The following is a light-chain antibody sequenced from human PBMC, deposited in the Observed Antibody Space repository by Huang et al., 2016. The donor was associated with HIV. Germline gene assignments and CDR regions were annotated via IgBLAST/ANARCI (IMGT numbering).Light chain of an antibody. J-gene: IGKJ5*01. V-gene: IGKV2-28*01. Sequence: DIVMTQSPLSLAVTPGETASISCRSSERLLHSNGYNYLEWYQQKTGQSPRRLNYMGSNRASGVPDRIRGSGSGTDFTLKISRVEADDVGVYYCMQGLQTRITFGQGTRLEIK. CDR2: MGS. CDR3: MQGLQTRIT. CDR1: ERLLHSNGYNY.